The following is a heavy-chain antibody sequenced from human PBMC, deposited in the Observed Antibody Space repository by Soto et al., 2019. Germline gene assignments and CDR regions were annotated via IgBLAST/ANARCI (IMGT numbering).Heavy chain of an antibody. D-gene: IGHD3-10*01. CDR3: ARQSTHGGVPPYFDY. CDR1: GGSISSGDYY. J-gene: IGHJ4*02. V-gene: IGHV4-30-4*01. CDR2: IYYTGST. Sequence: SETLSLTCTVSGGSISSGDYYWSWIRQPPGKGLEWIGYIYYTGSTFYNPSLKSRVTISVDTSKNQFSLKLSSATAADTAVYYCARQSTHGGVPPYFDYWGQGTLVTVS.